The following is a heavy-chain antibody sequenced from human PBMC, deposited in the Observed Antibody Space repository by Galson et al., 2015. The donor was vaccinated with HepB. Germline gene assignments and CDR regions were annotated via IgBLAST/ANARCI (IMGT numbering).Heavy chain of an antibody. CDR3: TRDQVGYCSGGSCYGWFDP. V-gene: IGHV6-1*01. D-gene: IGHD2-15*01. J-gene: IGHJ5*02. CDR1: GDSVSSHSAA. Sequence: CAISGDSVSSHSAAWNWVRQSPSRGLEWLGKTYYRSKWYNDYAVSVKSRITINPDTSKNQFSLQLNSVTPEDTAVYYCTRDQVGYCSGGSCYGWFDPWGQGTLVTVSS. CDR2: TYYRSKWYN.